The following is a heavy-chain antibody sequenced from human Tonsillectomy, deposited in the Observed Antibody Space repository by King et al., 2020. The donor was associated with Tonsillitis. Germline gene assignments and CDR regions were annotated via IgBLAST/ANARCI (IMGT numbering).Heavy chain of an antibody. CDR1: GFIFSSYW. Sequence: QLVQSGGGLVQPGVSLRLSCAASGFIFSSYWMSWFRQSPGKGLEWGANIKQYGSETYYADPVKGRFTISRDNAKNSLYLQRNSLIGEDTAVYYCARVLGVYSSFDYWGQGTLVTVSS. J-gene: IGHJ4*02. D-gene: IGHD3-16*01. CDR2: IKQYGSET. V-gene: IGHV3-7*01. CDR3: ARVLGVYSSFDY.